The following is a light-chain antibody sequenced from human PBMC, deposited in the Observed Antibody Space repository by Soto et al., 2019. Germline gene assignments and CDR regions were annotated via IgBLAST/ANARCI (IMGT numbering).Light chain of an antibody. J-gene: IGKJ4*01. Sequence: DIQLTQSPSLLSASVGDRVTITCRASQGISTSLAWYQQKPGKAPKLLIYAASTVQSGVPSRFSGSGSGTDFTLTISSLXXXXXATFYCQQVHNYPFTFGGGTKVAIK. V-gene: IGKV1-9*01. CDR2: AAS. CDR3: QQVHNYPFT. CDR1: QGISTS.